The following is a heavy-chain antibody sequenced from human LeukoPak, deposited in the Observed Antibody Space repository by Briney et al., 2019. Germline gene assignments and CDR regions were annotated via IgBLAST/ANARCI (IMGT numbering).Heavy chain of an antibody. CDR3: AKFPKVRGVIAGYDV. D-gene: IGHD3-10*01. Sequence: GGSLRLSCAASGFTFSSYGMHWVRQAPGKGLEWVAVISYDGSNKYYADSVKGRFTFSRDNSKNTLYLQMNSLRAEDTAVYYCAKFPKVRGVIAGYDVWGQGTTVTVSS. CDR1: GFTFSSYG. CDR2: ISYDGSNK. V-gene: IGHV3-30*18. J-gene: IGHJ6*02.